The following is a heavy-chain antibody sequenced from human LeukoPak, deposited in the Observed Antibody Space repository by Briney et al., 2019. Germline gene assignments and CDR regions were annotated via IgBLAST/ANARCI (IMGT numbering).Heavy chain of an antibody. CDR2: IWFDKNQ. D-gene: IGHD2-8*01. Sequence: PGRSLRLSCAASGFIPNDYGMHWVRQAPGKGLEWVADIWFDKNQHFADSVKGRFAISRDNSKNTVYLQINSLRAEDTAVYYCARDRHCVNGVCHSPPGMDVWGQGTTVTVSS. V-gene: IGHV3-33*01. CDR3: ARDRHCVNGVCHSPPGMDV. J-gene: IGHJ6*02. CDR1: GFIPNDYG.